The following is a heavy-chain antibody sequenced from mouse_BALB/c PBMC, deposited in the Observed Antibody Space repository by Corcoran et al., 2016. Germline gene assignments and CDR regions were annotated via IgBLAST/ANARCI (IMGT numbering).Heavy chain of an antibody. CDR2: ISYDGSN. Sequence: DVQLQESGPGLVKPSQSLSLTCSVTGYSITRGYYWNWIRQFPGNKLEWMGYISYDGSNNYNPSLKNRISITRDTSKNQFFLKLNSVTTEDTATYYCARGDWAAWFAYWGQGTLVTVSA. D-gene: IGHD4-1*01. V-gene: IGHV3-6*02. CDR1: GYSITRGYY. CDR3: ARGDWAAWFAY. J-gene: IGHJ3*01.